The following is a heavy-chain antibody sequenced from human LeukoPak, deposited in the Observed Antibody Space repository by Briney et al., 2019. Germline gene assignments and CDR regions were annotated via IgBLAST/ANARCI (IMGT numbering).Heavy chain of an antibody. Sequence: PGGSLRLSCAASGFTFSSYGMHWVRQAPGEGLERVAFIRYGATNKYYTDSVEGRFTISRDNSKKTLYLQMNSLRAEDTAVYYCAKDLGTRSVHDGFDIWGQGTMVTVSS. CDR3: AKDLGTRSVHDGFDI. CDR1: GFTFSSYG. V-gene: IGHV3-30*02. J-gene: IGHJ3*02. D-gene: IGHD1-1*01. CDR2: IRYGATNK.